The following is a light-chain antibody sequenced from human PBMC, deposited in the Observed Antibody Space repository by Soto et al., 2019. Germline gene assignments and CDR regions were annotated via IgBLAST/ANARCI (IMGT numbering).Light chain of an antibody. CDR2: LEGSGSY. J-gene: IGLJ2*01. CDR3: ETWDSNTVV. V-gene: IGLV4-60*02. CDR1: SGHSSNI. Sequence: QPVLTQSSSASASLGSSVKLTCTLRSGHSSNIIAWHQQQPGKAPRYLMKLEGSGSYNKGSGVPDRFSGSSSGADRFLTISTLQFEDEADYYCETWDSNTVVFGGGTKLTVL.